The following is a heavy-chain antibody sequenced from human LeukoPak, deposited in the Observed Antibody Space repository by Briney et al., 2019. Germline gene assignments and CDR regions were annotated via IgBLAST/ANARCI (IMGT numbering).Heavy chain of an antibody. CDR2: IYHSGST. CDR1: DVSISDYY. CDR3: ARDQYYYYGMDV. J-gene: IGHJ6*02. Sequence: SETLSLTCAVSDVSISDYYWSWIRQPPGKGLEWIGYIYHSGSTYYNPSLKSRVTISVDRSKNQFSLKLSSVTAADTAVYYCARDQYYYYGMDVWGQGTTVTVSS. V-gene: IGHV4-30-2*01.